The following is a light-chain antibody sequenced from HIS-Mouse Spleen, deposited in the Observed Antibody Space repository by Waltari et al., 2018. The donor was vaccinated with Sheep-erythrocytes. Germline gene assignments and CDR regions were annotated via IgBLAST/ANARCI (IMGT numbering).Light chain of an antibody. Sequence: QSALTQPRSVSGSPGQSVTISFTGTSSDVGGYNYVSRYQQHPGKAPKLMIYDVSKRPSGVPDRFSGSKSGNTASLTISGLQAEDEADYYCCSYAGSYTFVVFGGGTKLTVL. V-gene: IGLV2-11*01. CDR2: DVS. J-gene: IGLJ2*01. CDR3: CSYAGSYTFVV. CDR1: SSDVGGYNY.